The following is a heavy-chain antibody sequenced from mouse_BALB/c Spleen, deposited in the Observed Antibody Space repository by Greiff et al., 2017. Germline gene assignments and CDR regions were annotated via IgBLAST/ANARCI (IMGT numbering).Heavy chain of an antibody. CDR3: ARFSDYYGSPSWFAY. J-gene: IGHJ3*01. D-gene: IGHD1-1*01. V-gene: IGHV1-9*01. CDR2: ILPGSGST. Sequence: VQLQQSGAELMKPGASVKISCKATGYTFSSYWIEWVKQRPGHGLEWIGEILPGSGSTNYNEKFKGKATFTADTSSNTAYMQLSSLTSEDSAVYFSARFSDYYGSPSWFAYWGEGTLVTVSA. CDR1: GYTFSSYW.